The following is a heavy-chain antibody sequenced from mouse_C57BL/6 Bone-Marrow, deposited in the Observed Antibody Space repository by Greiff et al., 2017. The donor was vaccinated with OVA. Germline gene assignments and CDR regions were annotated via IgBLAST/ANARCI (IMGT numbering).Heavy chain of an antibody. J-gene: IGHJ3*01. CDR3: ARSEYSNSFAY. V-gene: IGHV1-81*01. CDR1: GYTFTSYG. CDR2: IYPRSGNT. Sequence: VKLVESGAELARPGASVKLSCKASGYTFTSYGISWVKQRTGQGLEWIGEIYPRSGNTYYNEKFKGKATLTADKSSSTAYMELRSLTSEDSAVYFCARSEYSNSFAYWGQGTLVTVSA. D-gene: IGHD2-5*01.